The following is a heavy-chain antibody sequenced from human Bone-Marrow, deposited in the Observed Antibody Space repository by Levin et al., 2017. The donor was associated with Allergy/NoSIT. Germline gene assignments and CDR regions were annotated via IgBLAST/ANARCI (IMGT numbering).Heavy chain of an antibody. J-gene: IGHJ5*02. V-gene: IGHV3-11*01. Sequence: GESLKISCAASGFTFSDYYMSWIRQAPGKGLECLASISANGAMTYYAVSLKGRFTISRDNSKNSLFLQMDALRVEDTAVYFCARDNATYYDFWTGFANWFDPWGQGTLVTGS. D-gene: IGHD3-3*01. CDR3: ARDNATYYDFWTGFANWFDP. CDR2: ISANGAMT. CDR1: GFTFSDYY.